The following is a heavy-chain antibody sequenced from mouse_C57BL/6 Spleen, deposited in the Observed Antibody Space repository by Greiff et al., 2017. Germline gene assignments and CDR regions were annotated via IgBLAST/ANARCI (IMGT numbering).Heavy chain of an antibody. CDR1: GYSITSGYY. D-gene: IGHD2-4*01. CDR3: ARDDYERAY. J-gene: IGHJ2*01. Sequence: EVQLVESGPGLVKPSQSLSLTCSVTGYSITSGYYWNWIRQFPGNKLEWMGYISYDGSNNYNPSLKNRISITRDTSKNQFFLKLNSVTTEDTATYYCARDDYERAYWGQGTTLTVSS. CDR2: ISYDGSN. V-gene: IGHV3-6*01.